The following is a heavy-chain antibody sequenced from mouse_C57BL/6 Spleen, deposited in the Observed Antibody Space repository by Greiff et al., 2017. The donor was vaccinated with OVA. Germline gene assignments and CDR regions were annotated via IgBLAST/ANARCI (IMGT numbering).Heavy chain of an antibody. CDR2: IDPETGGT. Sequence: VHLVESGAELVRPGASVTLSCKASGYTFTDYEMHWVKQTPVHGLEWIGAIDPETGGTAYNQKFKGKAILTADKSSSTAYMELRSLTSEDSAVYYCTRRTGYFDYWGQGTTLTVSS. J-gene: IGHJ2*01. CDR3: TRRTGYFDY. D-gene: IGHD4-1*01. CDR1: GYTFTDYE. V-gene: IGHV1-15*01.